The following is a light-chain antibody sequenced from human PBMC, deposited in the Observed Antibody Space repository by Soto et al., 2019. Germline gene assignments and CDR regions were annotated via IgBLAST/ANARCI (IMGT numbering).Light chain of an antibody. Sequence: DIQMTQSPSTLSGSVGDRVTITCRASQSISSWLAWYQQKPGKAPKLLIYKASSLESGVPSRFSGSGSGTEFTLTISSLQPDDFASYCCQQYISYPWTFGQGTKVDI. CDR3: QQYISYPWT. CDR1: QSISSW. J-gene: IGKJ1*01. CDR2: KAS. V-gene: IGKV1-5*03.